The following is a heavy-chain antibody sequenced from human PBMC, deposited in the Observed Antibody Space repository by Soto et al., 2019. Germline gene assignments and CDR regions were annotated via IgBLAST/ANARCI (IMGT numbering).Heavy chain of an antibody. J-gene: IGHJ6*02. V-gene: IGHV1-69*06. CDR1: GGTFSSNA. Sequence: QPQLVQSGAELKKPGSSVKVSCKASGGTFSSNAISWVRQAPGQGLEWLGGIIPIYDTSNYAEKFQGRVTISADRSTSTAYMELRSLRSEHTAVYYCARGAVMSVIPPRYPTDVWGQGTTVTVSS. CDR3: ARGAVMSVIPPRYPTDV. D-gene: IGHD2-8*02. CDR2: IIPIYDTS.